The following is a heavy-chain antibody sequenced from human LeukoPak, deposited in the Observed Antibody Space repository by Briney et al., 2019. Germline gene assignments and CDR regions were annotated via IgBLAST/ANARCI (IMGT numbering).Heavy chain of an antibody. V-gene: IGHV1-2*02. J-gene: IGHJ3*02. CDR1: GYTFTGYY. Sequence: ASVKVSCKASGYTFTGYYVHWVRQAPGQGLEWMGWINPNTGGTNYAQKFQGRVTMTRDTSISTAYMELSRLRSDDTAVYYCARFSAVAGAIWAGAFDIWGQGTMVTVSS. CDR3: ARFSAVAGAIWAGAFDI. D-gene: IGHD6-19*01. CDR2: INPNTGGT.